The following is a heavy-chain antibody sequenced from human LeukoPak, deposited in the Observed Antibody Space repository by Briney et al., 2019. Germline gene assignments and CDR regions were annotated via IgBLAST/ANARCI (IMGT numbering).Heavy chain of an antibody. CDR2: IGTAGDT. CDR3: AKFEGATIPGWFNDY. J-gene: IGHJ4*02. CDR1: GFTFSSYD. D-gene: IGHD6-19*01. V-gene: IGHV3-13*01. Sequence: GGSLRLSCAASGFTFSSYDMHWVRQATGKGLEWVSAIGTAGDTYYPGSVKGRFTISRENAKNSLYLQMNSLRTEDTAVYFCAKFEGATIPGWFNDYWGQGILVTVSS.